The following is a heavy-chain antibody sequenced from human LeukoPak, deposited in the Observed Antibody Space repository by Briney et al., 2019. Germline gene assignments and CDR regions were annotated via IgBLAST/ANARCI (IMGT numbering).Heavy chain of an antibody. Sequence: ASVKVSSKASGYTFTGYYMHWVRQAPGQGLEWMGWINPSSGGTNYAQKFQGRVTMTRDTSISTAYMELSRLRSDDTAVYYCARGLRQIDYWGQGTLVTVSS. CDR2: INPSSGGT. V-gene: IGHV1-2*02. D-gene: IGHD2-15*01. J-gene: IGHJ4*02. CDR1: GYTFTGYY. CDR3: ARGLRQIDY.